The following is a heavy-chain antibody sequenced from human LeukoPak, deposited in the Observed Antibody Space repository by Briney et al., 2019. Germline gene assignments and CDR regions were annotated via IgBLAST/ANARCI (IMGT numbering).Heavy chain of an antibody. CDR1: GFTFDDYA. CDR2: ISGDGGGT. Sequence: QTGGSLRLSCAASGFTFDDYAMHWVRQAPGKGLEWVSLISGDGGGTYYADSVKGRFTISRDNSKNTLYLQMNSLTADDTAVYYCYGGNSPWGQGTLVTVSS. D-gene: IGHD4-23*01. CDR3: YGGNSP. V-gene: IGHV3-43*02. J-gene: IGHJ5*02.